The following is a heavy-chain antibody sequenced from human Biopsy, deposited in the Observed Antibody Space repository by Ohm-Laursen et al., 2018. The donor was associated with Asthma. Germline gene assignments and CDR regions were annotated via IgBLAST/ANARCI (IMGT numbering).Heavy chain of an antibody. V-gene: IGHV1-2*06. Sequence: ASVKVSCKASGFTFMGYHIFWMRQAPGQGLEWMGRINPNSGGTNYAQKFQGRVTMTRDTSISTAYMELSRLRSDDTAVYYCARSFVLGIPDYWGQGTLVTVSS. CDR2: INPNSGGT. CDR1: GFTFMGYH. D-gene: IGHD2-21*01. CDR3: ARSFVLGIPDY. J-gene: IGHJ4*02.